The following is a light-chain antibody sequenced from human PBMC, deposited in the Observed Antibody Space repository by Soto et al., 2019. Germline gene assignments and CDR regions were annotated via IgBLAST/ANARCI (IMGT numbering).Light chain of an antibody. V-gene: IGKV3-20*01. CDR1: QSVSSSY. CDR3: LQYGSSPMFT. J-gene: IGKJ3*01. Sequence: EIVLTQSPGTLSLSPGERATLSCRASQSVSSSYLAWYQQKPGQAPRLLIYDASSRATGIPDRFSGSGSGTDFTLTISRPEPEDFAVYYCLQYGSSPMFTFGPGTKVD. CDR2: DAS.